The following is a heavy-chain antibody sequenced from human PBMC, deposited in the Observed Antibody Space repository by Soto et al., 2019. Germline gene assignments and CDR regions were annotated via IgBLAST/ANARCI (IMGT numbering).Heavy chain of an antibody. CDR3: ARGCQDCSGGSCYPCAAEYFQH. CDR1: GYTFTSYG. Sequence: QVQLVQSGAEVKKPGASVKVSCKASGYTFTSYGISWVRQAPGQGLEWMGWISAYNGNTNYAQKLQGRVTMTTDTSTSTAYMELRSLRSDDTAVYYCARGCQDCSGGSCYPCAAEYFQHWGQGTLVTVSS. CDR2: ISAYNGNT. J-gene: IGHJ1*01. D-gene: IGHD2-15*01. V-gene: IGHV1-18*01.